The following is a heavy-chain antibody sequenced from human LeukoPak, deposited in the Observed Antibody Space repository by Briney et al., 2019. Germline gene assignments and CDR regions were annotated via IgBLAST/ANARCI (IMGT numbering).Heavy chain of an antibody. V-gene: IGHV3-23*01. D-gene: IGHD2-2*01. CDR2: ISDSGGYT. J-gene: IGHJ4*02. CDR1: GFTFSSYA. CDR3: AKAYCSSNRCYFFDY. Sequence: GGSLRLSCAASGFTFSSYAMSWVRQAPGKGLEWVSVISDSGGYTYYADSVKGPFTISRDNSKNTLYLQMNSLRAEDTAVYYCAKAYCSSNRCYFFDYWGQGTLVTVSS.